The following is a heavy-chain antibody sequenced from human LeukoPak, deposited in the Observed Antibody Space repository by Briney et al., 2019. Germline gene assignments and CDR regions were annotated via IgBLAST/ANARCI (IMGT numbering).Heavy chain of an antibody. CDR3: ARDNYYDSSGYSPWFDP. CDR1: GYTFTSYA. CDR2: INTNTGNP. D-gene: IGHD3-22*01. Sequence: ASVKVSCKASGYTFTSYAMNWVRQAPGQGLEWMGWINTNTGNPRYAQGFTGRFVFSLDTSVSTAYLQISSLKAEDTAVYYCARDNYYDSSGYSPWFDPWGQGTLVTVSS. J-gene: IGHJ5*02. V-gene: IGHV7-4-1*02.